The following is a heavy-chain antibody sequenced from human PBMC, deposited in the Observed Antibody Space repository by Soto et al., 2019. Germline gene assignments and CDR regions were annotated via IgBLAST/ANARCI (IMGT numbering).Heavy chain of an antibody. D-gene: IGHD2-2*01. CDR3: ARGYCSSTSCWVYYYYYYMDV. J-gene: IGHJ6*03. CDR2: MNPNSGNT. V-gene: IGHV1-8*01. CDR1: GYTFTSYD. Sequence: ASVKVSCKAPGYTFTSYDINWVRQATGQGLEWMGWMNPNSGNTGYAQKFQGRVTMTRNTSISTAYMELSSLRSEDTAVYYCARGYCSSTSCWVYYYYYYMDVWGKGTTVTVSS.